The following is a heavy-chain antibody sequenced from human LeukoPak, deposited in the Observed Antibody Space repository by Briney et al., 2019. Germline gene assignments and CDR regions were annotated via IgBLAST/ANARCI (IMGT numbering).Heavy chain of an antibody. J-gene: IGHJ6*02. V-gene: IGHV1-2*02. D-gene: IGHD2-21*01. Sequence: ASVKVSCKASGYTFTGYYMHWVRQAAGQGLEWMGWINPNSGGTNYAQKFQGRVTMTRDTSISTAYMELSRLRSDDTAVYYCARAPQAYCGGDCYYYGMDVWGQGTTVTVSS. CDR3: ARAPQAYCGGDCYYYGMDV. CDR1: GYTFTGYY. CDR2: INPNSGGT.